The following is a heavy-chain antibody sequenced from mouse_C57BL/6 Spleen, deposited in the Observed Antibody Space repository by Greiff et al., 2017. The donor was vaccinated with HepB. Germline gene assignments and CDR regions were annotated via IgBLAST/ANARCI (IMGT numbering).Heavy chain of an antibody. Sequence: QVQLQQPGAELVKPGASVKMSCKASGYTFTSYWITWVKQRPGQGLEWIGDIYPGSGSTNYNEKFKSKATLTVDTSSSTAYMQLSSLTSEDSAVYSCARDTTVVRGYYAMDYWGQRTSVTVSS. V-gene: IGHV1-55*01. CDR1: GYTFTSYW. D-gene: IGHD1-1*01. CDR3: ARDTTVVRGYYAMDY. CDR2: IYPGSGST. J-gene: IGHJ4*01.